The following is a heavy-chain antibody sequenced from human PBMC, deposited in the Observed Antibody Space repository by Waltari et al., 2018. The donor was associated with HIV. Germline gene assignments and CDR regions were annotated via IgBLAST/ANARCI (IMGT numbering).Heavy chain of an antibody. D-gene: IGHD3-22*01. J-gene: IGHJ4*02. CDR3: TTGSSGAEDY. CDR2: IKSKQSGGTV. Sequence: EVQLVESGGGLVKPGESLRVSCAASGFDFKKYWMSWFRQAPEKGLEWVGRIKSKQSGGTVDYAAPVKGRFTISRDDSKNRMYLQMDSLESEDTAVYYCTTGSSGAEDYWGQGTLVTVSS. CDR1: GFDFKKYW. V-gene: IGHV3-15*01.